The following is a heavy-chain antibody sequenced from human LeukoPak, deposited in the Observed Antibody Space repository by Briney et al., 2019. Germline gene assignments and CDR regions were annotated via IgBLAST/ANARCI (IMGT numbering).Heavy chain of an antibody. V-gene: IGHV3-23*01. CDR2: ISGSSGST. J-gene: IGHJ4*02. CDR3: AKELQGEQQPLFFDY. Sequence: PGGSLRLSCAASGFTFSSYSMNWVRQAPGKGLEWVSAISGSSGSTYYADSVKGRFTISRDNSKNTLYLQMNSLRAEDTAVYYCAKELQGEQQPLFFDYWGQGTLVTVSS. D-gene: IGHD6-13*01. CDR1: GFTFSSYS.